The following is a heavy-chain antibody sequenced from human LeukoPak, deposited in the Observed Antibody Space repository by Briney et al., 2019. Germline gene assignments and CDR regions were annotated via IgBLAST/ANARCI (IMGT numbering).Heavy chain of an antibody. CDR3: ARGVHSSGYYYGSVFDY. D-gene: IGHD3-22*01. CDR1: GGTFSSYA. CDR2: IIPIFGTE. V-gene: IGHV1-69*06. J-gene: IGHJ4*02. Sequence: ASVKVSCKASGGTFSSYAISWVRQAPGQGLEWMGGIIPIFGTENYAQKFQGRVTITADKSTSTAYMELSSLRSEDTAVYYCARGVHSSGYYYGSVFDYWGQGTLVTVSS.